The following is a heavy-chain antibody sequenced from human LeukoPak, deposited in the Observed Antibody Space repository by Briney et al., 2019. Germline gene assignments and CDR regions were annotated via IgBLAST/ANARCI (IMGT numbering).Heavy chain of an antibody. V-gene: IGHV1-18*01. CDR2: ISAYNGNT. CDR1: GYTFTSYG. CDR3: ARATPRHYGGPMGGNWFDP. D-gene: IGHD4-23*01. J-gene: IGHJ5*02. Sequence: ASVKVSCKASGYTFTSYGISWVRQAPGQGLERMGWISAYNGNTNYAQKLQGRVTMTTDTSTSTAYMELRSLRSDNTAVYYCARATPRHYGGPMGGNWFDPWGQGTLVTVSS.